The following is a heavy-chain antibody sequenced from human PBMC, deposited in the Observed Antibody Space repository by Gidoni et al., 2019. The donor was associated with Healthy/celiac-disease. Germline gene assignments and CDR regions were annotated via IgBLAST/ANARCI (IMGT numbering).Heavy chain of an antibody. Sequence: EVQLVESGGGLVQPGGSLRLSCAASGFTFSSYWMSWVRQAPGKGLEWVANIKQDGREKYYVDSVKGRFTISRDNAKNSLYLQMNSLRAEDTAVYYCAREGYYDASKVDYWGQGTLVTVSS. CDR1: GFTFSSYW. CDR2: IKQDGREK. V-gene: IGHV3-7*03. CDR3: AREGYYDASKVDY. J-gene: IGHJ4*02. D-gene: IGHD3-22*01.